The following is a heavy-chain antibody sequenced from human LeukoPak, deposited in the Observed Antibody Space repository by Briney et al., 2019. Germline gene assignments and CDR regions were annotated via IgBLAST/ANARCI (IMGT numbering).Heavy chain of an antibody. CDR1: GFTFSSYA. D-gene: IGHD3-9*01. Sequence: GGSLRLSCAASGFTFSSYAMSWVRQAPGKGVEWVSAISGSGGSTYYADFVKGRFTISRDNSKNTLYLKMNSLKAEDTALYYCPRPRGYDILTGGFDYRGQGTLVTVSS. J-gene: IGHJ4*02. V-gene: IGHV3-23*01. CDR3: PRPRGYDILTGGFDY. CDR2: ISGSGGST.